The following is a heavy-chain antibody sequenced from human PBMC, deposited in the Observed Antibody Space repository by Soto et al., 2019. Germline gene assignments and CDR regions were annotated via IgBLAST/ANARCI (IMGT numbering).Heavy chain of an antibody. CDR3: AGSKNRGVSFDY. V-gene: IGHV4-59*01. CDR1: GGSISGSY. CDR2: VYYTGST. J-gene: IGHJ4*02. Sequence: SETLSLTCSVSGGSISGSYWSWIRQSPGKGLEWLGYVYYTGSTNYSPSLRSRVSISVDTSKNEFSLRLSSVTAADTALYYCAGSKNRGVSFDYWGQGALVTVSS. D-gene: IGHD3-10*01.